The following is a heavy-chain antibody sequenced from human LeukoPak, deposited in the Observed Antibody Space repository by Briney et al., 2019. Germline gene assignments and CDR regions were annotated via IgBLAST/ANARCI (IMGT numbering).Heavy chain of an antibody. Sequence: PSETLSLTCSVSGVSMRSSNYYWGWIRQPPGKGLEWTGSIYYSGSTYYNPSLKSRVTISVDTSKNQFSLKLSSVTAADTAVYYCARQRYDYHSSGYYYRYAFHIWGQGTMVTVSS. CDR3: ARQRYDYHSSGYYYRYAFHI. CDR2: IYYSGST. CDR1: GVSMRSSNYY. J-gene: IGHJ3*02. V-gene: IGHV4-39*01. D-gene: IGHD3-22*01.